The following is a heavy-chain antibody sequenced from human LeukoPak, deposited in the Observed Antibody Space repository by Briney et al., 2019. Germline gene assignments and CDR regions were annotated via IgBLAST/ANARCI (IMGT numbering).Heavy chain of an antibody. CDR3: ARDYIAPYSSGWYPDY. J-gene: IGHJ4*02. Sequence: ASVKVSCKASGYSFTSYAISWLRQAPGQGLEWMGWISRYNGDTKYAQKVLGRVTMTTDTSTSTAYMDLRNLRSDDTAVYYCARDYIAPYSSGWYPDYWGQGTLVTVSS. CDR1: GYSFTSYA. CDR2: ISRYNGDT. D-gene: IGHD6-19*01. V-gene: IGHV1-18*04.